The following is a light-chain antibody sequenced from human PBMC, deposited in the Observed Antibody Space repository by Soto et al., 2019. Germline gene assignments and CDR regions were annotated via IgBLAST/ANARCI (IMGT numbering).Light chain of an antibody. CDR1: DIGSKT. CDR2: DDN. CDR3: QLWDSSSGHLL. V-gene: IGLV3-21*02. Sequence: SYELTQPPSMSVAPGQTASITCGGNDIGSKTVHWYQQKPGQAPRLVVSDDNKRPSGIPERISGSNSGNTATLTISRVEAGDEADYYCQLWDSSSGHLLFGGGTKLTVL. J-gene: IGLJ2*01.